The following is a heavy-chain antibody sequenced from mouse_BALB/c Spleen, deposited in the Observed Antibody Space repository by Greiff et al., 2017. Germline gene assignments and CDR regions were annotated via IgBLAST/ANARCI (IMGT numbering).Heavy chain of an antibody. CDR3: AKDYLFAY. V-gene: IGHV14-1*02. J-gene: IGHJ3*01. D-gene: IGHD2-4*01. CDR1: GFNIKDYY. Sequence: EVKLEESGAELVRPGALVKLSCKASGFNIKDYYMHWVKQRPEQGLEWIGWIDPENGNTIYDPKFQGKASITADTSSNTAYLQLSSLTSEDTAVYYCAKDYLFAYWGQGTLVTVSA. CDR2: IDPENGNT.